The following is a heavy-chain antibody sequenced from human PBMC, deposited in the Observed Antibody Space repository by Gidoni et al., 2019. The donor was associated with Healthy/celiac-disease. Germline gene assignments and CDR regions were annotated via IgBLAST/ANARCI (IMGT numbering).Heavy chain of an antibody. Sequence: EVQLVESGGGLVQPGGSLRLSCAASGFTFSSYAMSWVRQAPGKGLEWVSAISGSGGSTYYADSVKGRFTISRDNSKNTLYLQMNSLRAEDTAVYYCAKEYYYGSGSYYNEDYWGQGTLVTVSS. J-gene: IGHJ4*02. CDR3: AKEYYYGSGSYYNEDY. CDR1: GFTFSSYA. CDR2: ISGSGGST. D-gene: IGHD3-10*01. V-gene: IGHV3-23*04.